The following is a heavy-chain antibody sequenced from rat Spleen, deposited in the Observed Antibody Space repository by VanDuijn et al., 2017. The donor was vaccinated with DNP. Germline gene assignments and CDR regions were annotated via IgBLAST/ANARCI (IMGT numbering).Heavy chain of an antibody. J-gene: IGHJ3*01. D-gene: IGHD1-11*01. CDR2: INKESSTI. V-gene: IGHV4-2*01. Sequence: EVKLVESGGGLVQPGRSLKISCTASGFNLHDYWMGWVRQAPGKGLEWIGEINKESSTINYTPSLKDKFTIYRDNAQNTLYLQMSKLGSEDTAIYYCARAGWHGWLAYWGQGTLVTVSS. CDR1: GFNLHDYW. CDR3: ARAGWHGWLAY.